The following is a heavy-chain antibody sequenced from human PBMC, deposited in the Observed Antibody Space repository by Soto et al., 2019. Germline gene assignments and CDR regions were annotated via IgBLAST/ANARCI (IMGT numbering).Heavy chain of an antibody. J-gene: IGHJ6*02. CDR1: GGTFSIYA. Sequence: ASLKVSCKASGGTFSIYAISWVRRAPGQGLEWMGGIIPIFGTANYAQKFQGRVTITADESTSTAYMELSSLRSEDTAVYYCARDTRYSSSAESPYYYYGMDVWGQGTTVTVSS. D-gene: IGHD6-6*01. V-gene: IGHV1-69*13. CDR3: ARDTRYSSSAESPYYYYGMDV. CDR2: IIPIFGTA.